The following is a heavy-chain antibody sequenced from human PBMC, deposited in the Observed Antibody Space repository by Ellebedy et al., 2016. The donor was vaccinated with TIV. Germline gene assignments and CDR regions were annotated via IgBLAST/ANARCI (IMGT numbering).Heavy chain of an antibody. CDR2: ISGSGGST. CDR1: GFTFSNYA. CDR3: AKGRGGGSDSSAPRYYFDY. J-gene: IGHJ4*02. Sequence: PGGSLRLSCAASGFTFSNYAMTWVRQAPGKGLEWVSGISGSGGSTYYADSVEGRFIISRENSKKKLYLQMNSLRAEDTAVYYCAKGRGGGSDSSAPRYYFDYWGLGTLVTVSS. D-gene: IGHD3-22*01. V-gene: IGHV3-23*01.